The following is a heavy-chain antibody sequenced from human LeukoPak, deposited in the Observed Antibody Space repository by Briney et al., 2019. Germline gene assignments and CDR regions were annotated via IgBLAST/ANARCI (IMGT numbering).Heavy chain of an antibody. V-gene: IGHV3-21*01. CDR1: GFTLSSYS. D-gene: IGHD3-22*01. Sequence: GGSLRLSCAASGFTLSSYSMNWVRQAPGTGLEWVSSISSSSSYIYYADSVRGRFTISRDNAKNSLYLQMNSLRAEDTAVYYCARDPTSVYYDSSDYWGQGTLVTVSS. CDR3: ARDPTSVYYDSSDY. CDR2: ISSSSSYI. J-gene: IGHJ4*02.